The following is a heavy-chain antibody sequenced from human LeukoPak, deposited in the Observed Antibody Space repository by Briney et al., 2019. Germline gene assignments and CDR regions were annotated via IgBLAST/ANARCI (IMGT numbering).Heavy chain of an antibody. D-gene: IGHD1-26*01. Sequence: GGSLRLSCAAFGFTFDDYAMHWVRQAPGKGLEWVSLISGYGDTTYYADSVKGRFTISKDNSKTSLYLQMNSLRTEDTALYYCAGDISNSGEDYWGQGTLVTVSS. V-gene: IGHV3-43*02. CDR3: AGDISNSGEDY. CDR1: GFTFDDYA. CDR2: ISGYGDTT. J-gene: IGHJ4*02.